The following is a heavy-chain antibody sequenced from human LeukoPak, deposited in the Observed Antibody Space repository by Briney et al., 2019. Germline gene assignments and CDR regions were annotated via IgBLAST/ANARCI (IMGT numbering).Heavy chain of an antibody. J-gene: IGHJ4*02. CDR3: ARFYEDIVVVPAAIVY. V-gene: IGHV7-4-1*02. Sequence: GASVKVSCKASGYTFTSYAMNWVRQAPGQGLEWMGWINTNTGNPTYAQGFTGRFVFSLDTSVSTAYLQISSLKAEDTAVYYCARFYEDIVVVPAAIVYWGQGTLVTVSS. CDR2: INTNTGNP. D-gene: IGHD2-2*02. CDR1: GYTFTSYA.